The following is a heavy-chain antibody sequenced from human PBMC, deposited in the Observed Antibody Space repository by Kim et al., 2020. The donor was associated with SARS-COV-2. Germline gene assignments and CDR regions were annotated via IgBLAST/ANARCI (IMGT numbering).Heavy chain of an antibody. CDR2: INPNSGGT. CDR3: ARNRAYCSGGSCYSGYWFDP. J-gene: IGHJ5*02. V-gene: IGHV1-2*06. Sequence: ASVKVSCKASGYTFTGYYMHWVRQAPGQGLEWMGRINPNSGGTNYAQKFQGRVTMTRDTSISTAYMELSRLRSDDTAVYYCARNRAYCSGGSCYSGYWFDPWGQGTLVTVSS. CDR1: GYTFTGYY. D-gene: IGHD2-15*01.